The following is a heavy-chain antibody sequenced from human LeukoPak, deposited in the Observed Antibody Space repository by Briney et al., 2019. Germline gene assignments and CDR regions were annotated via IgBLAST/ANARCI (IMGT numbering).Heavy chain of an antibody. D-gene: IGHD3-10*01. Sequence: GGSLRLSCAASGFTFSSYGMHWVRQAPGKGLEWVAVISYDGSNKYYADSVKGRFTISRDNSKNTLYLQMNSLRAEDTAVYYCAKGETMVRGVIINYFDYWGQGTLVTVSS. CDR1: GFTFSSYG. J-gene: IGHJ4*02. V-gene: IGHV3-30*18. CDR2: ISYDGSNK. CDR3: AKGETMVRGVIINYFDY.